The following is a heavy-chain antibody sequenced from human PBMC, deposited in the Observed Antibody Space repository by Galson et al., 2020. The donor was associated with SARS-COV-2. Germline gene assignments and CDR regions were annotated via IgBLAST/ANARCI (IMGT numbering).Heavy chain of an antibody. V-gene: IGHV3-9*01. CDR1: GFTFDDYA. D-gene: IGHD1-26*01. Sequence: SLKISCAASGFTFDDYAMHWVRQAPGKGLEWVSGISWNSGSIGYADSVKGRFTISRDNAKNSLYLQMNSLRAEDTALYYCAKDRWELPGDAFDIWGQGTMVTVSS. CDR3: AKDRWELPGDAFDI. J-gene: IGHJ3*02. CDR2: ISWNSGSI.